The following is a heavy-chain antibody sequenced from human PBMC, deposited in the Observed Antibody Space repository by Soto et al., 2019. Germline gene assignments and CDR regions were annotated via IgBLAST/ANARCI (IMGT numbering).Heavy chain of an antibody. CDR1: GFTFSSYG. D-gene: IGHD6-19*01. V-gene: IGHV3-33*01. Sequence: QVQLVESGGGVVQPGRSLRLSCAASGFTFSSYGMHWVRQAPGKGLEWVAVIWYDGSNKYYADSVKGRFTISRDNSKNTLYLQMHSLRAEDTAVYYWARDKGQWLLEVDYWGQGTLVTVSS. CDR3: ARDKGQWLLEVDY. CDR2: IWYDGSNK. J-gene: IGHJ4*02.